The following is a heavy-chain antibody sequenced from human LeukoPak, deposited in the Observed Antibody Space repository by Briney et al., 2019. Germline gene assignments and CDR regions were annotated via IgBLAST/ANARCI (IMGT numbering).Heavy chain of an antibody. CDR1: GYTFTGYY. V-gene: IGHV1-2*02. CDR3: ARIAAAEKGGIDWFDP. Sequence: ASVKVSCKASGYTFTGYYMHWVRQAPGQGLEWMGWINPNSGGTNYAQKFQGRVTMTRDTSISTAYMELSRLRSDDTAVYYCARIAAAEKGGIDWFDPWGQGTLVTVSS. D-gene: IGHD6-13*01. CDR2: INPNSGGT. J-gene: IGHJ5*02.